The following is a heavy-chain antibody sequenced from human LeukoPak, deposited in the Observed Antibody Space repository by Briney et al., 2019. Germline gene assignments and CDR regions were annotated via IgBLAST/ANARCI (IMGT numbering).Heavy chain of an antibody. D-gene: IGHD6-19*01. J-gene: IGHJ3*02. V-gene: IGHV3-11*01. CDR2: ISSSGSTI. Sequence: GALRLSCAASGFTFSDYYMSWIRQAPGKGLEWVSYISSSGSTIYYADSVKGRFTISRDNAKNSLYLQMNSLRAEDTAVYYCARDGLQWLNAFDIWGQGTMVTVSS. CDR1: GFTFSDYY. CDR3: ARDGLQWLNAFDI.